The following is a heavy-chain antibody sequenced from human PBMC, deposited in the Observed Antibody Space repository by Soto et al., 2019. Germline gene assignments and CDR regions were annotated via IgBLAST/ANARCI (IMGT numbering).Heavy chain of an antibody. V-gene: IGHV4-59*01. D-gene: IGHD3-10*01. Sequence: PSDTLSLTCTVSGGSISSYYWSWIRQPPGKGLEWIGDIYYSGSTNYNPSLKSRVTISVDTSKNQFSLKLSSVTAADTAVYYCARELFGRSVWFDPWGQGTLVTVSS. CDR1: GGSISSYY. CDR2: IYYSGST. CDR3: ARELFGRSVWFDP. J-gene: IGHJ5*02.